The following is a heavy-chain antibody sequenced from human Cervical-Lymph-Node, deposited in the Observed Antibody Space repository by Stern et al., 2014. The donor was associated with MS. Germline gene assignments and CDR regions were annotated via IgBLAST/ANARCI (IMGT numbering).Heavy chain of an antibody. Sequence: QVQLQESGPILVKPLQTLSLTCSVSGGSISSGGYFWSWIRQHPGMGLEWIGYIYDSESTYYNPSLKSRVIISEDTSKNQFSLNLSSLTAADTAVYYCARRGYSYGFDSWGRGILVTVSS. CDR1: GGSISSGGYF. D-gene: IGHD5-18*01. J-gene: IGHJ4*02. V-gene: IGHV4-31*03. CDR2: IYDSEST. CDR3: ARRGYSYGFDS.